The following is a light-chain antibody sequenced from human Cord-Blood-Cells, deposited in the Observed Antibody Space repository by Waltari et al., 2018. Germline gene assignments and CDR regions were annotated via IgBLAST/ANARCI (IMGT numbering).Light chain of an antibody. CDR1: SRDVGGFNL. J-gene: IGLJ3*02. CDR3: CSDAGSSRV. V-gene: IGLV2-23*01. CDR2: EGS. Sequence: QSALTQPASVSGSPGQWLTISCTGTSRDVGGFNLVSCYQQHPGKAPKLMFYEGSKRPSGVSIRLSGSKSGNTASLRISGRQAEGEADYYSCSDAGSSRVFGGGTKLTLL.